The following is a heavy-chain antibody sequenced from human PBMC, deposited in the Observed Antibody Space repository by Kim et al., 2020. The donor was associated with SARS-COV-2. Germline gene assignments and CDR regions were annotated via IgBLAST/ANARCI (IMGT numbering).Heavy chain of an antibody. Sequence: GGSLRLSCAASGFTFSTYFMSWVRQAPGKGLEWVANINQYESEKYYVDSVKGRFIVSRDNAKNSLYLQMNSLRADDTAVYYCARGWNGDQYGMDVWGQGTTVTVSS. V-gene: IGHV3-7*01. D-gene: IGHD1-1*01. CDR1: GFTFSTYF. CDR3: ARGWNGDQYGMDV. J-gene: IGHJ6*02. CDR2: INQYESEK.